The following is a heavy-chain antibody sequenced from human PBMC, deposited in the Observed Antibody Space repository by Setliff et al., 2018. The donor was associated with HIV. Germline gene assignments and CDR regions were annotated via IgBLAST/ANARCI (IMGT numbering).Heavy chain of an antibody. D-gene: IGHD3-9*01. J-gene: IGHJ3*02. V-gene: IGHV4-59*12. CDR3: ARDLQVRRNFDWFKNHDDAFDI. Sequence: SETLSLTCAVSGGSITDFYWNWIRQPPGKGLEWIGFAHHSGTTSYNPSLQSRVIIAVDTSRNEFSLRVNSVTAADTAVYYCARDLQVRRNFDWFKNHDDAFDIWGQGTMVTVSS. CDR1: GGSITDFY. CDR2: AHHSGTT.